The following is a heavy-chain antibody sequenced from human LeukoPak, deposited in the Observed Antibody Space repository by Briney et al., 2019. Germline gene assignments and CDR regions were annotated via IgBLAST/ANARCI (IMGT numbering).Heavy chain of an antibody. CDR2: INPNSDGT. CDR3: ARDQGGYYSSSWVFDY. CDR1: GYTFTGYY. Sequence: GASVKVSCKASGYTFTGYYMHWVRQAPGQGLEWMGWINPNSDGTNYAQKFQGRVTMTWDTSISTAYMELSRLRSDDTAVYYCARDQGGYYSSSWVFDYWGQGTLVTVSS. J-gene: IGHJ4*02. V-gene: IGHV1-2*02. D-gene: IGHD6-13*01.